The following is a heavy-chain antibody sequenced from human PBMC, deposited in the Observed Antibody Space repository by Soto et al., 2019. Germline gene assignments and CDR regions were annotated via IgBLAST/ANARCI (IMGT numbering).Heavy chain of an antibody. CDR3: VRPMTIVGTTISWFDP. V-gene: IGHV4-59*08. J-gene: IGHJ5*02. D-gene: IGHD1-26*01. Sequence: SETLSLTCTVSGGSISGYYWNWIRQASGKGPEWIGYVYYTGSTNYNPSLESRVTISADTSKNQFSLKLSSMTAADTALYYCVRPMTIVGTTISWFDPWGQGTLVTVSS. CDR2: VYYTGST. CDR1: GGSISGYY.